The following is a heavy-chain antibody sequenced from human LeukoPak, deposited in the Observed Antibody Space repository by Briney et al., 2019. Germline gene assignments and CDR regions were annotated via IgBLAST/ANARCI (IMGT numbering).Heavy chain of an antibody. D-gene: IGHD3-10*01. CDR3: ARARGTGPGAHFDY. CDR1: GFAVSSNH. V-gene: IGHV3-53*01. J-gene: IGHJ4*02. Sequence: GGSLRLSCAASGFAVSSNHMNWVRQAPGKGLEWVSVIFNGGSTYYADSVKGRFTISRDNSKNTLYLQMNSLRAEDTAVYYCARARGTGPGAHFDYWGQGTLVIVSS. CDR2: IFNGGST.